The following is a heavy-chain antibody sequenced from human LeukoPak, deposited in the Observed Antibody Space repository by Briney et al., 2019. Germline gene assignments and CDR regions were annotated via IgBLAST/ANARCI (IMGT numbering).Heavy chain of an antibody. Sequence: PSETLSLTCTVSDASISTYYRNWRRQPPGKGLKWIAYTSYSGITKYNPSLNGRATISIDTSRNQLSLRLTSVTPADTALYYCARGFSTTVAGAADNWGQGTMVTVSS. V-gene: IGHV4-59*01. CDR3: ARGFSTTVAGAADN. D-gene: IGHD6-19*01. CDR2: TSYSGIT. J-gene: IGHJ3*01. CDR1: DASISTYY.